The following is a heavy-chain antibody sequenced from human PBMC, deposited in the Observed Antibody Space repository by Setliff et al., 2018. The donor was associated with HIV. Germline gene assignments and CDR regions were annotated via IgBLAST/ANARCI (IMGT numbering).Heavy chain of an antibody. J-gene: IGHJ6*03. CDR1: GDSFSSGGYY. V-gene: IGHV4-31*03. Sequence: PSETLSLTCTVSGDSFSSGGYYWSWIRQHPGKGLEWIGYLYYSGSGGSTYYADSVKGRFLISRDNSKNTVYLQMNSLRAEDTAVYYCVRDSLDIEVLEAVFFRAIFDYYYMDVWGKGTTVTVS. CDR2: LYYSGSGGST. D-gene: IGHD2-21*01. CDR3: VRDSLDIEVLEAVFFRAIFDYYYMDV.